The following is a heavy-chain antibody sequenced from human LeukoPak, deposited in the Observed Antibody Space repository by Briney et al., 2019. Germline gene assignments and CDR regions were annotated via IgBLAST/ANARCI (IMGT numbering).Heavy chain of an antibody. CDR2: FSSSGDIT. D-gene: IGHD3-3*01. CDR3: TKGLGVVIDFLLFDS. J-gene: IGHJ4*02. V-gene: IGHV3-23*01. Sequence: GGSLRLSCAAPGFTFSTYDISCVRQAPGQGLEWVSTFSSSGDITYYADSVKGRFTISRDNSKNTVDLQMNSLRAEDTALYYCTKGLGVVIDFLLFDSWGQGTLVTVSS. CDR1: GFTFSTYD.